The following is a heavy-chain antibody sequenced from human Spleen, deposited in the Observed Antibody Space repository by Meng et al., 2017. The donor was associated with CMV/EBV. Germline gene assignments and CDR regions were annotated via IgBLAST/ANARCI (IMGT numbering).Heavy chain of an antibody. CDR3: ASTGAMIYYGMDV. Sequence: KASGYTFTGYYMHWVRQAPGQGLEWMGWINPNSGGTNYAQKLQGRVTMTRDTSISTAYMELSRLRSDDTAVYYCASTGAMIYYGMDVWGQGTTVTVSS. CDR2: INPNSGGT. D-gene: IGHD3-16*01. V-gene: IGHV1-2*02. J-gene: IGHJ6*02. CDR1: GYTFTGYY.